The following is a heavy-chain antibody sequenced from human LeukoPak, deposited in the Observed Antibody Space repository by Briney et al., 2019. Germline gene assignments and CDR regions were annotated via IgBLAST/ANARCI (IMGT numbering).Heavy chain of an antibody. Sequence: SETLSLTCTVSGGSISSGGYYWSWIRQHPGKGLEWIGYIYYSGSTYYNPSLKSRVTISVDTSKNQFSLKLSSVTAADTAVYYCAREARFPPNNRFDPWGQGTLVTVSS. CDR3: AREARFPPNNRFDP. J-gene: IGHJ5*02. D-gene: IGHD1-26*01. CDR2: IYYSGST. CDR1: GGSISSGGYY. V-gene: IGHV4-30-4*08.